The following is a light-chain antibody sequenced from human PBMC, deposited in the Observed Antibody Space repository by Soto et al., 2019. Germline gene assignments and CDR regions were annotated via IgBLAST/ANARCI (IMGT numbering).Light chain of an antibody. Sequence: EIVMTQSPATLSVSPGERATLSCRASQSVGNNLAWYQQKPGQAPRLLIHGASTRATGIPARFSGSGSGTEFTLTISSLQPEDVATYYCQNFDSAPQTFGQGTKVDI. J-gene: IGKJ1*01. CDR3: QNFDSAPQT. CDR2: GAS. V-gene: IGKV3-15*01. CDR1: QSVGNN.